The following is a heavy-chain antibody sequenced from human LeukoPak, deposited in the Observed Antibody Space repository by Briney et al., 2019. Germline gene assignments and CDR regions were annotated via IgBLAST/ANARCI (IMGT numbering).Heavy chain of an antibody. V-gene: IGHV4-34*01. Sequence: PSETLSLTCAVYGGSFSGYYWSWIRQPPGKGLEWIGEITHSGSTNYNPSLKSRVTISVDTSKNQFSLKLSSVTAADTAVYYCASWGTMVRGVFITGNWFDPWGQGTLVTVSS. J-gene: IGHJ5*02. D-gene: IGHD3-10*01. CDR2: ITHSGST. CDR3: ASWGTMVRGVFITGNWFDP. CDR1: GGSFSGYY.